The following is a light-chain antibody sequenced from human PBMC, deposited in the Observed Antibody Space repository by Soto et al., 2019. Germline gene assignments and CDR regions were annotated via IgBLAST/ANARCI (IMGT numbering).Light chain of an antibody. CDR1: SSDIGTYNF. CDR3: SSFRNTNSPYV. J-gene: IGLJ1*01. Sequence: QSVLTQPASVSGSPGQSITLSCTGTSSDIGTYNFVSWYQQHPGRAPKLIIFEVSYRPSGVSNRFSGSKSGNTASLTISGLQAEDEADYYCSSFRNTNSPYVFGTGTKLTVL. CDR2: EVS. V-gene: IGLV2-14*01.